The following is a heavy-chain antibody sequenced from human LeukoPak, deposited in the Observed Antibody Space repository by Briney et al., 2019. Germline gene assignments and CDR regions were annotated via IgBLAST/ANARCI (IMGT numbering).Heavy chain of an antibody. CDR1: GFTFSSYS. CDR2: ISDDSSNI. D-gene: IGHD1-26*01. CDR3: AKGSGLDY. Sequence: GGSLRLSCVASGFTFSSYSMNWVRQAPGKGLDWVSSISDDSSNIYSADSVKGRFTISRDNSRNTLYLQMNSLRAEDTAVYYCAKGSGLDYWGRGTLVTVSS. V-gene: IGHV3-23*01. J-gene: IGHJ4*02.